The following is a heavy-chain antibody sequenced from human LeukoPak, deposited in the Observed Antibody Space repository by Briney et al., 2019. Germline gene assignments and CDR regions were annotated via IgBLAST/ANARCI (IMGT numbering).Heavy chain of an antibody. CDR1: GFTFSNYA. V-gene: IGHV3-23*01. Sequence: GGSLRLSCAASGFTFSNYAMSWVRQAPGKGLEWVSAISGRPSYADSVKGRFTISRDNSKNTLYLQMNSLRAEDTALYYCAKGGSYYTSSWFDPWGQGTLVTVSS. J-gene: IGHJ5*02. D-gene: IGHD3-10*01. CDR3: AKGGSYYTSSWFDP. CDR2: ISGRP.